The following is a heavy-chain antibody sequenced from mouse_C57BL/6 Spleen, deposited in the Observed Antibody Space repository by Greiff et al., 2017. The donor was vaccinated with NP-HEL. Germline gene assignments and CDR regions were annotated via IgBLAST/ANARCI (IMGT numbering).Heavy chain of an antibody. CDR1: GYTFTSYW. J-gene: IGHJ4*01. Sequence: QVQLQQPGAELVRPGSSVKLSCKASGYTFTSYWMDWVKQRPGQGLEWIGNIYPSDSETHYNQKFKDKATLTVDKSSSTAYMQLSSLTSEDSAVYYCARGYPGYYYAMDYWGQGTSVTVSS. V-gene: IGHV1-61*01. D-gene: IGHD2-14*01. CDR2: IYPSDSET. CDR3: ARGYPGYYYAMDY.